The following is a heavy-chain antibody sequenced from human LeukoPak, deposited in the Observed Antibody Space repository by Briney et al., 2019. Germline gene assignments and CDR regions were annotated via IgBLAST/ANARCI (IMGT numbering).Heavy chain of an antibody. V-gene: IGHV3-33*08. D-gene: IGHD5-18*01. Sequence: PGRSLRLSCAASGFTFSSYGVHWVRKAPGKGLEWVAVIWFDGSKKYYADSVKGRFTISRDNSKNTLFLQMNSLRAEDTAVYYCAREHYTVDTAMVTGAFDIWGQGTMVTVSS. J-gene: IGHJ3*02. CDR3: AREHYTVDTAMVTGAFDI. CDR2: IWFDGSKK. CDR1: GFTFSSYG.